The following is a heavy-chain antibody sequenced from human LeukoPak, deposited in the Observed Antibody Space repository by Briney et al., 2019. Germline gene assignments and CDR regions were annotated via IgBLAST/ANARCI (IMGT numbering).Heavy chain of an antibody. V-gene: IGHV4-34*01. CDR3: ARVPLYYDSSARDY. CDR2: INHSGST. Sequence: SETLSLTCAVYGGSFSGYYWSWIRQPPGKGLEWIGEINHSGSTNCNPSLKSRVTISVDTSKNQFSLKLSSVTAADTAVYYCARVPLYYDSSARDYWGQGTLVTVSS. CDR1: GGSFSGYY. J-gene: IGHJ4*02. D-gene: IGHD3-22*01.